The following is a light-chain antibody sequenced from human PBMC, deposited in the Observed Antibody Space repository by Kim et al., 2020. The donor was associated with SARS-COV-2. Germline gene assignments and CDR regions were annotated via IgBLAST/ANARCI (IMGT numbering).Light chain of an antibody. J-gene: IGKJ2*01. CDR3: QQYGSSSYT. V-gene: IGKV3-20*01. CDR2: GTS. Sequence: EIVLTQSPGTLSLFPGERVTLSCRASQTVTRSYLAWYQQKPGQAPRLLIYGTSSRATGIPDRFSGSGSGTDFTLTISRLEPEDFAVYYCQQYGSSSYTFGQGTKLEI. CDR1: QTVTRSY.